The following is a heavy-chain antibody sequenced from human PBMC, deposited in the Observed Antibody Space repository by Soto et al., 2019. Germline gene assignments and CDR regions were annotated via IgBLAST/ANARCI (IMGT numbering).Heavy chain of an antibody. V-gene: IGHV1-2*02. Sequence: QVQLVQSGAEVKKPGASVKVSCKASGFTFSAYYIYWVRQAPGQGLEWIGWINPNSGGTNNAQKFQGRVTMTRDTSTSTVYMELSALISDDTAVYYCAGSLLDEYSSSWRSAYYGMDVWGQGTTVTVSS. CDR1: GFTFSAYY. D-gene: IGHD6-13*01. CDR3: AGSLLDEYSSSWRSAYYGMDV. CDR2: INPNSGGT. J-gene: IGHJ6*02.